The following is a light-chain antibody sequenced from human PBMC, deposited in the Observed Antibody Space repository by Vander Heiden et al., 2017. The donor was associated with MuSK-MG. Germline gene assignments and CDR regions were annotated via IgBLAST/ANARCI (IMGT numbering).Light chain of an antibody. V-gene: IGLV3-25*03. Sequence: SFELPQPPSLSVSPGETARLPCSGDGLPNKYGYWYQQKPGQAPILIIYEDRERPSGVPERFSGSTSGTTATLTITGVQAEDEADYYCQSAERRSASVVFGGGTKLTVL. CDR2: EDR. J-gene: IGLJ2*01. CDR3: QSAERRSASVV. CDR1: GLPNKY.